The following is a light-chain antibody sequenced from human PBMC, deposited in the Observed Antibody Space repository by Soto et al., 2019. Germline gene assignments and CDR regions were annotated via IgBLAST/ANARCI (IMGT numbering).Light chain of an antibody. Sequence: QSALTQPASVSGSPGQSIAISCTGTRSDVGAYNYVSWYQQHPGKAPKLMIFEVTSRPSGVSNRFSGSKSGNTASLTISGLQAEDEADYYCSSYTSSSTSVFGGGTQLTVL. V-gene: IGLV2-14*01. CDR3: SSYTSSSTSV. CDR2: EVT. J-gene: IGLJ3*02. CDR1: RSDVGAYNY.